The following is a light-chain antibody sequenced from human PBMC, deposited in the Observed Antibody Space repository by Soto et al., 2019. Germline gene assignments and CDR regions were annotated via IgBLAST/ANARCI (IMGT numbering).Light chain of an antibody. V-gene: IGLV1-40*01. CDR1: SSNIGAGYD. J-gene: IGLJ1*01. Sequence: QSGLTQPPSVSGAPGQRVTISCTGSSSNIGAGYDVHWYQQLPGTAPKLLIYGNSNRPSGVPDRFSGSKSGPSASLAITGLQAEDEADYYCQSYDSSLSGYVFGTGTKVTVL. CDR3: QSYDSSLSGYV. CDR2: GNS.